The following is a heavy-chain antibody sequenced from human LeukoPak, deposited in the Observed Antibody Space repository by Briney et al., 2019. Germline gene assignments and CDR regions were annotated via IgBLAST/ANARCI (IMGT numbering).Heavy chain of an antibody. CDR3: ARDSGAIVWYFDL. Sequence: ASVTVSCKASGYSFSNFGINWVRQAPGQGLEWMGWISAYNGNTNYAHSLEGRLTLTTDKSTSTVYMELSSLRPDDPAVYFCARDSGAIVWYFDLWGRGTLVTVSS. CDR1: GYSFSNFG. CDR2: ISAYNGNT. D-gene: IGHD2-2*02. J-gene: IGHJ2*01. V-gene: IGHV1-18*01.